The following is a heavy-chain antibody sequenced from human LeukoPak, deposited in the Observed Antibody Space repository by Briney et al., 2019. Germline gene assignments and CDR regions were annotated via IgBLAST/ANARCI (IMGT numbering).Heavy chain of an antibody. V-gene: IGHV4-61*02. D-gene: IGHD2-21*02. J-gene: IGHJ3*02. CDR3: ARGRPYCGGDCGKTASDAFDI. CDR1: GGSISSGSYY. Sequence: SGTLSLTCTVSGGSISSGSYYWSWIRQPAGKGLEWIGRIYTSGSTNYNPSLKSRVTISVDTSKNQFSLKLSSVTAADTAVYYCARGRPYCGGDCGKTASDAFDIRGQGTMVTVSS. CDR2: IYTSGST.